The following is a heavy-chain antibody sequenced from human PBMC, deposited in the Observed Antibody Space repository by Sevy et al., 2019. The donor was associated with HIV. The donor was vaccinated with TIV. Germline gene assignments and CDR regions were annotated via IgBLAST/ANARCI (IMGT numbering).Heavy chain of an antibody. CDR3: AHETFGRFES. J-gene: IGHJ4*02. CDR2: IKADGSDK. V-gene: IGHV3-7*01. Sequence: GGSLRLSCAASGFTFSDNWMNWVRQAPGKGLEGVANIKADGSDKHYVDSVEGRFTISRDNAKNLLFLQMNSLRVEDTAVYYCAHETFGRFESWGQGTLVTVSS. D-gene: IGHD3-16*01. CDR1: GFTFSDNW.